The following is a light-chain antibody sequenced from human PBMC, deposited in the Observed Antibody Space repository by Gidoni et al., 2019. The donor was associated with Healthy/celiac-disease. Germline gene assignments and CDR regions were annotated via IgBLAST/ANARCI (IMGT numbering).Light chain of an antibody. CDR3: QQYNNWPPRYT. CDR1: QSVSSN. J-gene: IGKJ2*01. CDR2: GAS. V-gene: IGKV3-15*01. Sequence: DIVMTQSPATLSVSPGERATLSCRASQSVSSNLAWYQQKPGQAPRLLIYGASTRATGIPARFSGSGSGTEFTLTITSLQSEDFAVYYCQQYNNWPPRYTFXQXTKLEIK.